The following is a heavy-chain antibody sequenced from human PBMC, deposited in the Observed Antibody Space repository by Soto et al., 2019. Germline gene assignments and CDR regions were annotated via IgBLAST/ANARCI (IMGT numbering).Heavy chain of an antibody. CDR1: GYTFTSYY. J-gene: IGHJ6*02. CDR2: INPSGGST. D-gene: IGHD2-15*01. Sequence: ASVKLSCKASGYTFTSYYIHWVRQATGQGLEWMGIINPSGGSTTYAQKFQDRVIMTRDTSTSTVYMELSSLSSEDTAVYYCARTGSGSTYSYYYGMDVWGQGTTVTVSS. CDR3: ARTGSGSTYSYYYGMDV. V-gene: IGHV1-46*01.